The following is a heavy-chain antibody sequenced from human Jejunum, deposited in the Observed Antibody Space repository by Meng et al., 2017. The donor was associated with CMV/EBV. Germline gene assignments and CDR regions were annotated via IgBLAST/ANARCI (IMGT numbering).Heavy chain of an antibody. CDR3: AKDGATGYYGDYFFDA. J-gene: IGHJ4*02. V-gene: IGHV3-64*02. Sequence: FSDYAMHWVRQAPGKGLEHVSLVSRNGGSVYYVDSVKDRFTVSRDNSKSTLYLQMGSLRAEDTAVYYCAKDGATGYYGDYFFDAWGQGSLVTVSS. CDR2: VSRNGGSV. CDR1: FSDYA. D-gene: IGHD3-9*01.